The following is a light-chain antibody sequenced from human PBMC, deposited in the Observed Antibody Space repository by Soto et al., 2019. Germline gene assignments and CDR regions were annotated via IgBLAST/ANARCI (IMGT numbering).Light chain of an antibody. CDR1: VSDIGSYNL. V-gene: IGLV2-23*02. Sequence: QSVLTQPASVSGSPGQSITISCTGTVSDIGSYNLVSWYQQPPGKAPKLIIYEVTNRPSGVSSRFSGSKSGNTASLTISGLQAEDDADYYCCSYAPTRASYVFGTGTKVTVL. J-gene: IGLJ1*01. CDR2: EVT. CDR3: CSYAPTRASYV.